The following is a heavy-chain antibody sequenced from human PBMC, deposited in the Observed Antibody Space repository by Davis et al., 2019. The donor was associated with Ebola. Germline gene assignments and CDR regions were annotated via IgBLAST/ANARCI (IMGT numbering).Heavy chain of an antibody. J-gene: IGHJ6*02. D-gene: IGHD3-10*01. Sequence: GESLKISCAASGFTVSRNYMSWVRQAPGKGLEWVSVIYSGDSTYYADSVKGRFTISRDNSKNTLYLQMNSLRAEETAVYYCARYGKVWFGELLYYYYGMDVWGQGTTVTVSS. CDR3: ARYGKVWFGELLYYYYGMDV. V-gene: IGHV3-66*01. CDR1: GFTVSRNY. CDR2: IYSGDST.